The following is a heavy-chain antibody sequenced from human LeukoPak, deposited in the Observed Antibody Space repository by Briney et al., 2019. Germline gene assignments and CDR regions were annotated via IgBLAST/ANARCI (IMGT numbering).Heavy chain of an antibody. J-gene: IGHJ4*02. Sequence: GGSLRLSCAASGFTFSSYSMNWVRQAPGKGLEWVSSISSSSSYIYYADSVKGRFTISRDNAKNSLYLQMNSLRAEDTAVYYCARASGSGSYYEVRFDYWGQGTLVTVSS. CDR3: ARASGSGSYYEVRFDY. CDR1: GFTFSSYS. CDR2: ISSSSSYI. D-gene: IGHD3-10*01. V-gene: IGHV3-21*01.